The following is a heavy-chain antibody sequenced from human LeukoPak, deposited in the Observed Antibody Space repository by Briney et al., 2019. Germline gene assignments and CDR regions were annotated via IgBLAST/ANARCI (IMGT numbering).Heavy chain of an antibody. CDR1: GYSISSGYY. D-gene: IGHD5-18*01. CDR3: ARDAIQLWLGMDV. Sequence: SETLSLTCTVSGYSISSGYYWGWIRQPPGKGLEWIGSIYHSGSTNYNPSLKSRVTISVDTSKNQFSLKLSSVTAADTAVYYCARDAIQLWLGMDVWGKGTTVTISS. V-gene: IGHV4-38-2*02. J-gene: IGHJ6*04. CDR2: IYHSGST.